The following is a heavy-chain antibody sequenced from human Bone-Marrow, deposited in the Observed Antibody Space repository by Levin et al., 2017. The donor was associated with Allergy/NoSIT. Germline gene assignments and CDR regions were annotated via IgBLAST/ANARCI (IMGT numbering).Heavy chain of an antibody. CDR2: MFAGGAA. CDR3: ARDETFNSWHVGWYDS. J-gene: IGHJ5*01. V-gene: IGHV4-61*02. Sequence: LRLSCTVSGDSINNTHHYWSWIRQPAGKGLEWIGRMFAGGAATYNRSLRSRVTVPIDTSKNQFSLKLTSVTAADTAVYYCARDETFNSWHVGWYDSWGQGTLVTVSS. CDR1: GDSINNTHHY. D-gene: IGHD6-13*01.